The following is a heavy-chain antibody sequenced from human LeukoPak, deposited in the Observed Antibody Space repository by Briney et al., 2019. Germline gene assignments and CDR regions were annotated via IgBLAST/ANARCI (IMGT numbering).Heavy chain of an antibody. CDR1: GGSFSGDF. Sequence: SETLSLTCAVYGGSFSGDFWSWIRQSPGKGLEWIGEINHGGSTNYNPSLKSRVTISVDTSKNQFSLKLSSVTAADTAVYYCARSASGLDAFDIWGQGTMVTVSS. V-gene: IGHV4-34*01. CDR3: ARSASGLDAFDI. CDR2: INHGGST. J-gene: IGHJ3*02. D-gene: IGHD5-12*01.